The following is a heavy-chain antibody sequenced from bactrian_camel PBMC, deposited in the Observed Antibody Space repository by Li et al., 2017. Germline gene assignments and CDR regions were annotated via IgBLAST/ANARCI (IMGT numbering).Heavy chain of an antibody. J-gene: IGHJ6*01. CDR3: AADSRGDGNWLLMTQSFDS. CDR2: IDIDGIT. V-gene: IGHV3S53*01. CDR1: TKNDAC. D-gene: IGHD7*01. Sequence: HVQLVESGGGSVQPGGSLRVSCSVTTKNDACMAWLRQIPGKQLEAVASIDIDGITKYSNSVKGRFTISQDSAKKTLFLQMNSLKPEDTAMYYSAADSRGDGNWLLMTQSFDSWGQGTQVTVS.